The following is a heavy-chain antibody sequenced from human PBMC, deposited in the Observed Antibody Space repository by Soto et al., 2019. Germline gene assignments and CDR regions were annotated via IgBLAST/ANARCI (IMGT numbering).Heavy chain of an antibody. D-gene: IGHD5-18*01. J-gene: IGHJ4*02. CDR2: IYSSGST. CDR3: ARDHPHSYGVYYFDY. CDR1: GGSISSGY. Sequence: SETLSLTCSVSGGSISSGYWTCIRHPPGKRLEWIGYIYSSGSTHYNPSLQNRVTISIDTSKNQVSLKVNSVTAADTAVYYCARDHPHSYGVYYFDYWGQGTPVTVSS. V-gene: IGHV4-59*01.